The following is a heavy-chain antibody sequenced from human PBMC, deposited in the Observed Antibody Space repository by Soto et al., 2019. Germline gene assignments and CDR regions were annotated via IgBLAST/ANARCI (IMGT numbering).Heavy chain of an antibody. CDR3: VRSGDNYNLLDY. Sequence: GVSLRLSCSCWVFPFIDHYMSGIRQAPGKGLEWIGYSINSGSFTRYADSVKGRFSISRDNAKNSLYLQINSLRGDDTAIYYCVRSGDNYNLLDYWGQGTRSQSPQ. D-gene: IGHD1-1*01. CDR1: VFPFIDHY. CDR2: SINSGSFT. J-gene: IGHJ4*02. V-gene: IGHV3-11*06.